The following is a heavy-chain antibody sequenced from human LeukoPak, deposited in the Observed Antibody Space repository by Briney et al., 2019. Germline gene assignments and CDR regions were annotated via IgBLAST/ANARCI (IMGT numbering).Heavy chain of an antibody. V-gene: IGHV3-30-3*01. CDR3: ARDRRLRPQSRGQLVQSGYAFDI. D-gene: IGHD6-13*01. Sequence: GGSLRLSCAASGFTFSSYAMHWVRQAPGKGLEWVAVISYDGSNKYYADSVKGRFTISRDNSKNTLYLQMNSLRAEDTAVYYCARDRRLRPQSRGQLVQSGYAFDIWGQGTMVTVSS. J-gene: IGHJ3*02. CDR2: ISYDGSNK. CDR1: GFTFSSYA.